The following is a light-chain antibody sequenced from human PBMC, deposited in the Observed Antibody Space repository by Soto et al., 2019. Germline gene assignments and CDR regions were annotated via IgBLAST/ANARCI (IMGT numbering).Light chain of an antibody. V-gene: IGKV1-5*01. CDR2: DAS. J-gene: IGKJ1*01. CDR1: QSINYW. CDR3: QHYKGYSPWT. Sequence: DIQMTQSPSTLSASVGDRVTITCRASQSINYWLAWYQQRPGKAPKLLIYDASTLHSGAPSRFSGSGDGTDFTLTITDLQPDDFATYSCQHYKGYSPWTFGLGTRVEI.